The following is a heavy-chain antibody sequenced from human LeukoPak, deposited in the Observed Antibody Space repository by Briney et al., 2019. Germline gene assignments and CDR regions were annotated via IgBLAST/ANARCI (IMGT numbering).Heavy chain of an antibody. V-gene: IGHV4-39*01. D-gene: IGHD6-13*01. CDR3: ATHIAATGYYFDY. Sequence: SETLSLTCTVSGGSISSSSSYWGWIRQPPGKGLEWIGSFYYSGSTYYNPSLNSRVTISVDTSKNQLSLRLSSVTAADTAVYYCATHIAATGYYFDYWGQGTLVTVSS. CDR1: GGSISSSSSY. J-gene: IGHJ4*02. CDR2: FYYSGST.